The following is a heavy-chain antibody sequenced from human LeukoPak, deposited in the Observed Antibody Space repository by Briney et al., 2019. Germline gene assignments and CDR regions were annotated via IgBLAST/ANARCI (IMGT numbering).Heavy chain of an antibody. CDR3: ARGPITMVRGVILGVWFDL. CDR1: GYTFTSYD. CDR2: MSPNSGNT. Sequence: GASVKVSCKASGYTFTSYDINWVRQAPGQGLEWMGWMSPNSGNTGYAQKFQGRVTMTRNTSISTAYMELSSLRSEDTAVYYCARGPITMVRGVILGVWFDLWGQGTLVTVSS. J-gene: IGHJ5*02. V-gene: IGHV1-8*01. D-gene: IGHD3-10*01.